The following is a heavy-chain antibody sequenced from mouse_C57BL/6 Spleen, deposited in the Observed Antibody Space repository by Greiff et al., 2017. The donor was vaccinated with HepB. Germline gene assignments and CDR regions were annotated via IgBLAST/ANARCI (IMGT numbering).Heavy chain of an antibody. CDR1: GFSLTSYG. CDR3: AKKLLGRDYAMDY. V-gene: IGHV2-5*01. Sequence: QVQLKESGPGLVQPSQSLSITCTVSGFSLTSYGVHWVRQSPGKGLEWLGVIWRGGSTTYNAAFMSRLSITKENSKSQVFFKMNSLQADDTAIYYCAKKLLGRDYAMDYWGQGTSVTVSS. J-gene: IGHJ4*01. D-gene: IGHD4-1*01. CDR2: IWRGGST.